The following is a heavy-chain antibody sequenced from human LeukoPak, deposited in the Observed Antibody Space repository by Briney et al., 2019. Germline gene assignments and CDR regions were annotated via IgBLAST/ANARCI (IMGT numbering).Heavy chain of an antibody. CDR3: AKDQDGAYPPLYGMDV. CDR2: ISGSGGST. D-gene: IGHD4-17*01. CDR1: GFTFSGYA. V-gene: IGHV3-23*01. Sequence: GSLRLSCXAXGFTFSGYAMSWVRQAPGKGLGWVSAISGSGGSTYYADSVKGRFTISRDNSKNTLYLQINSLRAEDTAVYYCAKDQDGAYPPLYGMDVWAQGTTVTVSS. J-gene: IGHJ6*02.